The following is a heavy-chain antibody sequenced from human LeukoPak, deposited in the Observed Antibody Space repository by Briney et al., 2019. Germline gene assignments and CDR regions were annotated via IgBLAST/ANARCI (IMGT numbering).Heavy chain of an antibody. CDR2: IAYDGSNK. CDR1: GFTFSSYA. D-gene: IGHD5-12*01. CDR3: ARAPGDGYDVYFDY. J-gene: IGHJ4*02. V-gene: IGHV3-30*04. Sequence: GGSLRLSCAASGFTFSSYAMHWVHQAPGKGLEWVAVIAYDGSNKYYADSVKGRFTISRDNSKNTLLLQMNSLRTEDTAVYSCARAPGDGYDVYFDYWGQGTLVTVSS.